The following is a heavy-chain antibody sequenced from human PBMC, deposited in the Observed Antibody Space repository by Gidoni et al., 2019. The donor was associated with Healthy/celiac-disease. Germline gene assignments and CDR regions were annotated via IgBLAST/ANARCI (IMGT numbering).Heavy chain of an antibody. Sequence: QVQLQESGPGLVKPSETLSLTCTVSGGSISSYSWSWIRQPPGKGLEWIGYIYYSGSTNSNPALKSRVTISVDTSKNQFSLKLSSVTAADAAVYYCARLADYYDSSGYPHDAFDIWGQGTMVTVSS. V-gene: IGHV4-59*08. D-gene: IGHD3-22*01. CDR1: GGSISSYS. CDR2: IYYSGST. J-gene: IGHJ3*02. CDR3: ARLADYYDSSGYPHDAFDI.